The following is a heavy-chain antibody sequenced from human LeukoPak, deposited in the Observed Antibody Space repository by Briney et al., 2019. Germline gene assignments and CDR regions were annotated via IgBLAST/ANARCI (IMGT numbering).Heavy chain of an antibody. V-gene: IGHV4-59*01. J-gene: IGHJ4*02. D-gene: IGHD3-22*01. CDR2: IYYSGST. CDR1: GGSISSYY. Sequence: SETLSPTCTVSGGSISSYYWSWIRQPPGKGLEWIGYIYYSGSTNYNPSLKSRVTISVDTSENHFSLKLSSVTAADTAVYYCARESYYYESSGYYPYYFDYWGQGILVTVSP. CDR3: ARESYYYESSGYYPYYFDY.